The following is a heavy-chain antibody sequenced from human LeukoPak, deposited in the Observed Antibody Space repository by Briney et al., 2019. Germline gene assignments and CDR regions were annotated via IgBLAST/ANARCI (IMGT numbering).Heavy chain of an antibody. CDR2: IVAPGDT. CDR3: SRVSSSGWPRYFDS. D-gene: IGHD6-19*01. Sequence: GGSLRLSCAASGFTFSRYDMHWVRQATGKGLEWVSVIVAPGDTYYAGSVKGRFTISRENTKNSLYLQMNSLTAGDTAVYYCSRVSSSGWPRYFDSWGHGTLVTAS. CDR1: GFTFSRYD. J-gene: IGHJ4*01. V-gene: IGHV3-13*04.